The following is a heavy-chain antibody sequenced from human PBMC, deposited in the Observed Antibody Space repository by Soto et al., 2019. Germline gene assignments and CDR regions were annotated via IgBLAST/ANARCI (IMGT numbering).Heavy chain of an antibody. CDR2: IYSGGST. CDR3: VRGVDTAMVFDL. Sequence: EVQLVESGGGLVQPGGSLRLSCAASGFTVSSNYMSWVRQAPGKGLEWVSVIYSGGSTYYADSVKGRFTISRHHTKNTLYLQMNSQRAEDTAVYYCVRGVDTAMVFDLWGQVTIVTVSS. V-gene: IGHV3-53*04. D-gene: IGHD5-18*01. J-gene: IGHJ3*01. CDR1: GFTVSSNY.